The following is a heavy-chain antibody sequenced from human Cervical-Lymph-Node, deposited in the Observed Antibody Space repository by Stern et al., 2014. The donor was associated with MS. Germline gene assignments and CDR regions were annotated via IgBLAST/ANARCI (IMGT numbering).Heavy chain of an antibody. Sequence: AQLVESGAEVKKPGASVKVSCKTSGYTFTTYPIHWVRQAPGQRLEWMGFINVGNGNTKYSQKFQGRVTITTDTSASAAYMELSSLRSEDTAVYYCARDLNWLFDYWGQGTRVTVSS. CDR2: INVGNGNT. V-gene: IGHV1-3*01. D-gene: IGHD3-9*01. CDR1: GYTFTTYP. J-gene: IGHJ4*02. CDR3: ARDLNWLFDY.